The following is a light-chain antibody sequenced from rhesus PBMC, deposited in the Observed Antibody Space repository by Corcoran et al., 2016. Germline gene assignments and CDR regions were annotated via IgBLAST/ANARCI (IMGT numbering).Light chain of an antibody. CDR1: QDISNW. CDR3: QQHNSHPWT. J-gene: IGKJ1*01. CDR2: TAS. Sequence: DIQMTQSPSSLSASVGDRVTITCQASQDISNWLVWYQQKPGQAPKLLIYTASSLQSGVPSRFSGSGSGKDFTLTISSLQPEDFATYYCQQHNSHPWTFGQGTKVEIK. V-gene: IGKV1-33*02.